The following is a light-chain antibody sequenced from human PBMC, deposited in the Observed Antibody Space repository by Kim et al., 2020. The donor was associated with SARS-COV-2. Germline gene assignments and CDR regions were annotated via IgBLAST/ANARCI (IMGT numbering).Light chain of an antibody. J-gene: IGKJ5*01. V-gene: IGKV3-20*01. CDR1: QSVSSIF. CDR2: GAS. CDR3: LQYGSSPPIT. Sequence: EIVLTQSPGTLSLSPGERATLSCRASQSVSSIFLAWYQQKPGQAPRLLIYGASSRATGIPDRFSGSGSGTDFTLTISRLEPEDFAVYHCLQYGSSPPITFGQGTRLEIK.